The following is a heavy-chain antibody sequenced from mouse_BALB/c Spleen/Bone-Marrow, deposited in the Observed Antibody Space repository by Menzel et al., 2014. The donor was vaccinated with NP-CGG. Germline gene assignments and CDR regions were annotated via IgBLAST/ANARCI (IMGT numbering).Heavy chain of an antibody. CDR3: ASSFITTAYYFDY. CDR1: GYSFTGYF. Sequence: VQLQQSGPELVKPGASVNISRKASGYSFTGYFMNWVMQSHGKSLEWIGRINPYNGDTFYNQKFKGKATLTVDKSSSTAHMELRSLASEDSAVYYCASSFITTAYYFDYWGQGTTLTVSS. CDR2: INPYNGDT. D-gene: IGHD1-2*01. J-gene: IGHJ2*01. V-gene: IGHV1-20*02.